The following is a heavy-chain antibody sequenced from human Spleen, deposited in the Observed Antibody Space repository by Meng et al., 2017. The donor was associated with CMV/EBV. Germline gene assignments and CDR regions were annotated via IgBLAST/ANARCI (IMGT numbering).Heavy chain of an antibody. CDR3: GRERLGLDS. CDR1: GYTITKHA. V-gene: IGHV1-18*01. Sequence: VSCKASGYTITKHALSWVRQAPGQGHEGMGWISPFNGDTNYAQKFQGRLTLTTDTSTNTPYMGLRSLGSDDTAVYFCGRERLGLDSWGQGTLVTVSS. CDR2: ISPFNGDT. J-gene: IGHJ5*01.